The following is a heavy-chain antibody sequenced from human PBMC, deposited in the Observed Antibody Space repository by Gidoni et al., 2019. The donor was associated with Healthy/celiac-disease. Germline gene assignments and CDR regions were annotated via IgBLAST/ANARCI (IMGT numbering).Heavy chain of an antibody. CDR1: GFTFRSYS. CDR2: ISSSSSYI. D-gene: IGHD7-27*01. J-gene: IGHJ2*01. V-gene: IGHV3-21*01. CDR3: ARDLQPDWGPQTRYWYFDL. Sequence: EVQLVESGGGLVKPGGSLRLSCAASGFTFRSYSMNWVRQAPGKGLEWVSSISSSSSYIYYADSVKGRFTISRDNAKNSLYLQMNSLRAEDTAVYYCARDLQPDWGPQTRYWYFDLWGRGTLVTVSS.